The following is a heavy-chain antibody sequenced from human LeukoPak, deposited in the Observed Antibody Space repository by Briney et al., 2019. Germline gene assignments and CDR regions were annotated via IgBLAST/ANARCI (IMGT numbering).Heavy chain of an antibody. Sequence: GGSLRPSCAASGFTFSSYSMNWVRQAPGKGLEWVSSISSSSSYIYYADSVKGRFTISRDNAKNSLYLQMNSLRAEDTAVYYCARSGYYYGGQNYWGQGTLVTVSS. CDR1: GFTFSSYS. CDR3: ARSGYYYGGQNY. V-gene: IGHV3-21*01. CDR2: ISSSSSYI. J-gene: IGHJ4*02. D-gene: IGHD3-22*01.